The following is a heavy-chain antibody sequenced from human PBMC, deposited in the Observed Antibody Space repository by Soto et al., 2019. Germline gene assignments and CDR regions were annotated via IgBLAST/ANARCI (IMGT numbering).Heavy chain of an antibody. V-gene: IGHV4-30-4*01. CDR3: ARYSGYEGLRFDP. Sequence: QVQLQESGPGLVKPSQTLSLTCTVSGGSISSGDYYWSWIRQPPGKGLEWIGYIYYSGSTYYNPALKSRVTVSVDTSKNQFALKLSSVPAAATAVYCCARYSGYEGLRFDPWGQGTLVTVSS. J-gene: IGHJ5*02. D-gene: IGHD5-12*01. CDR1: GGSISSGDYY. CDR2: IYYSGST.